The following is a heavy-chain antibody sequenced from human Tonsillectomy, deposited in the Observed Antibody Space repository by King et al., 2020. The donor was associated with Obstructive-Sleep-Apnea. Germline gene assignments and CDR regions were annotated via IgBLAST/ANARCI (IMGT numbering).Heavy chain of an antibody. CDR1: GFSFCDAR. J-gene: IGHJ4*02. V-gene: IGHV3-15*01. Sequence: VQLVESGGGVVKPGGSLILSCGASGFSFCDARMTGVRQALRKGLEWFGRIKSGTDGASIDLDAPSKGRFTISRDDSKRILYLQINSLKIEDTAVYYCTTPGRGGSYPYWGQGTLVIVSS. D-gene: IGHD1-26*01. CDR3: TTPGRGGSYPY. CDR2: IKSGTDGASI.